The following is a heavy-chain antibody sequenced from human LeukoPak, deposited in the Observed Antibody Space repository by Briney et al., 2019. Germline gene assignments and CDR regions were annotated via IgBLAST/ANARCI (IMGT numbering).Heavy chain of an antibody. CDR3: ARGYYWGWRTHDY. D-gene: IGHD2-8*02. CDR1: GGXISSGTYF. CDR2: ISYSGSS. V-gene: IGHV4-39*01. J-gene: IGHJ4*02. Sequence: SETLSLTCTVSGGXISSGTYFWGWIRQPPGKGLEWIGSISYSGSSYYSPSLRSRVTISVDTSKNQFSLKLTSVTAADTAVYYCARGYYWGWRTHDYWGQGTLVTVSS.